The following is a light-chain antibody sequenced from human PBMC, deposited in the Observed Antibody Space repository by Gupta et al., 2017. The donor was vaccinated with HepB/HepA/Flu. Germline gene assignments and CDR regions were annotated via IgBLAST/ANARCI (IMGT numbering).Light chain of an antibody. CDR3: QQYGSSPIT. J-gene: IGKJ5*01. CDR1: QSVRSNY. V-gene: IGKV3-20*01. CDR2: GAT. Sequence: EIVLPQSPGTLSLSPGERATLSCRASQSVRSNYLAWYQQKPGQAPRLLIYGATSRASGTPDRFSGSGSGTDFTLTISRLESEDFAVYCCQQYGSSPITFGQGTLLEIK.